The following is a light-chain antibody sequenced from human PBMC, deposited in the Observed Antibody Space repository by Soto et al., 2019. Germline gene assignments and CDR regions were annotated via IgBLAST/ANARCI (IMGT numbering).Light chain of an antibody. CDR3: QQYTVSPIT. CDR1: QSVSSAN. J-gene: IGKJ5*01. CDR2: AAS. Sequence: EIVLTQSPGTRSSSLGERATLSFRASQSVSSANFAWYQQKPGQAPRLLIYAASTRATGIPDRFSGSGSGTDFTLTISRLEPEDFAVFYCQQYTVSPITFGQGTRLEIK. V-gene: IGKV3-20*01.